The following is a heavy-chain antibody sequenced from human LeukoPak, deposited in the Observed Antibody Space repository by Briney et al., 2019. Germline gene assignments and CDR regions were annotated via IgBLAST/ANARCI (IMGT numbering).Heavy chain of an antibody. Sequence: PGGSLRLSCAASGFTFSSYGMHWVRQAPGKGLEWVAVISYDGSNKYYADSVKGRFTISRDNSKNTLYLQMNSLRAEDTAVYYCAKDHSELRNWGYVDYWGQGTLVTVSS. V-gene: IGHV3-30*18. CDR2: ISYDGSNK. D-gene: IGHD7-27*01. J-gene: IGHJ4*02. CDR3: AKDHSELRNWGYVDY. CDR1: GFTFSSYG.